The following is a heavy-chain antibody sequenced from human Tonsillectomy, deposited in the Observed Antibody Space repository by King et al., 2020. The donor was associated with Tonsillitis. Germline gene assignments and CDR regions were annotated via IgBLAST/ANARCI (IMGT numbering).Heavy chain of an antibody. CDR1: GFTFSNYA. Sequence: LQLVQSGGGSVQPGGSLRLSCAASGFTFSNYAMNWVRQAPGKGLEWVLGVSGSGGSTYYADSVKGRFTVSRDNSKNTLFLQMNSPRAEDTAVYYCAKDLMTTVTSLNSAAIDHWGQGTLVTVSS. CDR2: VSGSGGST. D-gene: IGHD4-11*01. V-gene: IGHV3-23*04. J-gene: IGHJ4*02. CDR3: AKDLMTTVTSLNSAAIDH.